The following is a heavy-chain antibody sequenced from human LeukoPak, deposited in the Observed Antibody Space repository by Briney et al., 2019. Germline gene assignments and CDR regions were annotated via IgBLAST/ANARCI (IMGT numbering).Heavy chain of an antibody. V-gene: IGHV3-21*01. CDR1: GFSFSNYD. Sequence: GGSLRLSCAASGFSFSNYDMSWVRQAPGKGLEWVSSINDGSSYLSYADSVKGRFTISRDNAKNSLYLQMHSLRAEDTAVYYCASKRPYYYDSSGFPDYWGQGTLVTVSS. J-gene: IGHJ4*02. CDR3: ASKRPYYYDSSGFPDY. D-gene: IGHD3-22*01. CDR2: INDGSSYL.